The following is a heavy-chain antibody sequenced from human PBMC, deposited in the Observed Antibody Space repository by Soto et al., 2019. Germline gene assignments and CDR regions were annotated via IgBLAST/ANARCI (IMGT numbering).Heavy chain of an antibody. CDR1: GGPISSSNYY. V-gene: IGHV4-39*01. CDR2: IYYSGTT. D-gene: IGHD1-26*01. J-gene: IGHJ6*02. CDR3: ARQAKGIGSYGLYYYYGMDV. Sequence: SETLSLTCTVSGGPISSSNYYWGWIRQPPGKGLEWIGSIYYSGTTYYDPSLKSRVTISVDTSKNQFSLKLSSVTAADTAVYYCARQAKGIGSYGLYYYYGMDVWGQGTTVT.